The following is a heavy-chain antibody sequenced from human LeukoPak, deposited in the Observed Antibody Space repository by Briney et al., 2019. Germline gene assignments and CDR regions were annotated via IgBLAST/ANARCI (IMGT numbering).Heavy chain of an antibody. Sequence: PGGSLRLSCAASGFTFSTYPMSWVRQAPGKGLEWVSGISGSGGSTYYADSAKGRFTISRDISENTLYLQMNSLRAEDTAVYYCAKDEGSGWYYFDYWGQGSLVTVSS. J-gene: IGHJ4*02. D-gene: IGHD6-19*01. CDR2: ISGSGGST. V-gene: IGHV3-23*01. CDR1: GFTFSTYP. CDR3: AKDEGSGWYYFDY.